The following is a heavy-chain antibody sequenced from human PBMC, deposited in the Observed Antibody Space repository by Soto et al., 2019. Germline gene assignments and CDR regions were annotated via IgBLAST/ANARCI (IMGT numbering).Heavy chain of an antibody. D-gene: IGHD4-17*01. V-gene: IGHV3-9*01. J-gene: IGHJ3*02. CDR3: VKERLRARDALDI. Sequence: PGGSLRLSCAASGFTFHNYAMHWVRQAPGKGLEWVSSIIWNSGNIGYADSVKGRFTISRDNANNSLYLQMNSLRAEDTALYYCVKERLRARDALDIWGQGTMVTV. CDR1: GFTFHNYA. CDR2: IIWNSGNI.